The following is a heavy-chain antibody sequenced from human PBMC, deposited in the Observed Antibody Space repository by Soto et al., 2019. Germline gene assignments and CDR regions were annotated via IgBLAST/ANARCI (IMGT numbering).Heavy chain of an antibody. J-gene: IGHJ5*02. CDR3: ARGEEVTMIVVATGIWFDP. Sequence: SETLSLTCTVSGGSISSGGYYWSWIRQHPGKGLEWIGYIYYSGSTYYNPSLKSRVTISVDTSKNQFSLKLSSVTAADTAVYYCARGEEVTMIVVATGIWFDPWGQGTLVTVSS. D-gene: IGHD3-22*01. V-gene: IGHV4-31*03. CDR2: IYYSGST. CDR1: GGSISSGGYY.